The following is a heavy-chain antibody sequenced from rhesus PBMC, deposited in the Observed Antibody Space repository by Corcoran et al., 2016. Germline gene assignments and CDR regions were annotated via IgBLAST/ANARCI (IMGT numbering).Heavy chain of an antibody. V-gene: IGHV1-200*01. Sequence: QVQLVQSGAEVKKPGASVKLSCTASGSTFTIYSINWVRQAHGQGLEGMGWINPSNGTTGYEQKFQGRVTMTRDTSTSTAYMELSSLRSEDTAVYYCARGRSSWSGYGLDSWGQGVVVTVSS. J-gene: IGHJ6*01. CDR1: GSTFTIYS. CDR3: ARGRSSWSGYGLDS. CDR2: INPSNGTT. D-gene: IGHD6-13*01.